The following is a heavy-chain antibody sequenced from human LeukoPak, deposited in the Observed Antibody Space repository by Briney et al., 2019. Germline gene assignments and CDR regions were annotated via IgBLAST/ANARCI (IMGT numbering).Heavy chain of an antibody. CDR2: ISGSSGNT. D-gene: IGHD3-22*01. V-gene: IGHV3-23*01. CDR3: AKDAPYYYDSSGYGGAFDI. CDR1: RFAFSSYA. Sequence: GGSLRLSCAAPRFAFSSYAMTWVRQAPGKGLEWVSTISGSSGNTYYADSVKGRFTISRDNSKNTLYLQINSLRAEDTAVYYCAKDAPYYYDSSGYGGAFDIWGQGTMVTVSS. J-gene: IGHJ3*02.